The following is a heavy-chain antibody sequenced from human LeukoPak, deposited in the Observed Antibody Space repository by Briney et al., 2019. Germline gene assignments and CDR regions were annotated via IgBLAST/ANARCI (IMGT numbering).Heavy chain of an antibody. CDR1: GYTFTIYG. D-gene: IGHD3-22*01. V-gene: IGHV1-18*01. CDR2: ISAYNGNT. Sequence: ASVKVSCKASGYTFTIYGISWVRQAPGQGLEWMGWISAYNGNTNYAQKLQGRVTMTTDTSTSTAYMELRSLRSDDTAVYYCARGPREADYYDSSGYYSWGQGTLVTVSS. J-gene: IGHJ4*02. CDR3: ARGPREADYYDSSGYYS.